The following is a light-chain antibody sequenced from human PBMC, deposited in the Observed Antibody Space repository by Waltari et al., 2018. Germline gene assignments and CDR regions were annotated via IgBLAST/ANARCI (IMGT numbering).Light chain of an antibody. CDR1: QSVRSY. CDR2: DVS. J-gene: IGKJ2*01. CDR3: QQRSNWPHT. Sequence: EIVLTQSPATLSLSPGERATLSCRASQSVRSYLAWYQQKPGKAPRLLIYDVSNRATGIPPRFSGSGSGTDFTLTISSLEPEDFAVYYCQQRSNWPHTFGQGTKLEIK. V-gene: IGKV3-11*01.